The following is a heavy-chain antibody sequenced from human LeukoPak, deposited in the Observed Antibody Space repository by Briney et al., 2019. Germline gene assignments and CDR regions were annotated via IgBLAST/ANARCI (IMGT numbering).Heavy chain of an antibody. CDR3: ARPLYDFWSGTIGWGAFDI. J-gene: IGHJ3*02. V-gene: IGHV4-59*08. Sequence: SETLSLTCTVSGGSISSYYWSWIRQPPGKGLEWIGYIYYSGSTNYNPSLKSRVTISVDTSKNQFSLKLSSVTAADTAVYYCARPLYDFWSGTIGWGAFDIWGQGTMVTVSS. CDR2: IYYSGST. D-gene: IGHD3-3*01. CDR1: GGSISSYY.